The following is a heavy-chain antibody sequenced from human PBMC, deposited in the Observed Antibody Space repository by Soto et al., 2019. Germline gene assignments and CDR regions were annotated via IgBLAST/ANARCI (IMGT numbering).Heavy chain of an antibody. CDR2: ISGSGDYT. J-gene: IGHJ3*02. V-gene: IGHV3-23*01. D-gene: IGHD4-17*01. CDR1: GFTFSTSG. Sequence: EVQLLESGGGLVQPGGSLRLSCAASGFTFSTSGMSWVRQAPGKGLEWVSSISGSGDYTNYADSVKGRFTISRDNSKNTLYLQINSLAAEDTAVYYCANHGGFDIWCQGTMVAVSS. CDR3: ANHGGFDI.